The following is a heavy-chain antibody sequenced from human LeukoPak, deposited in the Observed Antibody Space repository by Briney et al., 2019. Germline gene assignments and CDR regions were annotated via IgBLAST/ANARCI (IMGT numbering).Heavy chain of an antibody. CDR2: ISDDGSNE. J-gene: IGHJ4*02. D-gene: IGHD1-1*01. V-gene: IGHV3-30-3*01. CDR1: GFTFSSYA. CDR3: AKAPPYKKYFDY. Sequence: GGSLRLSCAASGFTFSSYAMHWVRQAPGKGLEWVAVISDDGSNEHYADSVKGRFTVSRDNSKNTLYLQMNSLRAEDTAVYYCAKAPPYKKYFDYWAREPWSPSPQ.